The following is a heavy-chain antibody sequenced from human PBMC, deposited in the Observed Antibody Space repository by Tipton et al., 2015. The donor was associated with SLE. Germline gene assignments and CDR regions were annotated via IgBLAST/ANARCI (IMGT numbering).Heavy chain of an antibody. D-gene: IGHD2-8*01. V-gene: IGHV4-4*02. J-gene: IGHJ6*02. CDR3: ARGMLTWRGAIIGVDV. CDR2: IYHSGST. CDR1: GGSISSSKW. Sequence: TLSLTCAVSGGSISSSKWWSWVRQPPGKGLEWIGEIYHSGSTNFNPSLKSRVTIAVDKSRNQFSLKLTSVTAADTAVYYCARGMLTWRGAIIGVDVWGQGTSVNVSS.